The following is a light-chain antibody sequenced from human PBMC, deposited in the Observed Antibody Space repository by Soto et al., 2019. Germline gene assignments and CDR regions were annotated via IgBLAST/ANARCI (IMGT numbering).Light chain of an antibody. Sequence: QSLLTQPSSVSGSPGQSVTISCTGTRSDVGGYSYVSWYQHHPGEAPKLIIFDVTYRPSGVSNRFSGSKSGNTASLTISGLQAEDEADYYCSSYTSSTTLDVVFGGGTKVTVL. CDR1: RSDVGGYSY. CDR3: SSYTSSTTLDVV. J-gene: IGLJ2*01. CDR2: DVT. V-gene: IGLV2-14*03.